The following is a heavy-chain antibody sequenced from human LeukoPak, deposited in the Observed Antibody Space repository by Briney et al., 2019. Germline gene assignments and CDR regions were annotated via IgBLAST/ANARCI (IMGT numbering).Heavy chain of an antibody. J-gene: IGHJ4*02. CDR3: ARHYGP. D-gene: IGHD3-16*01. V-gene: IGHV4-34*01. Sequence: SETLSLTCAVYGVSFSGYYWSWIRQPPGEGLEWIGEINHSGSTNYDPSLKSRVTISVDTSKNQFSLKLNSMTATDTAVYYCARHYGPWGQGTLVTVSS. CDR1: GVSFSGYY. CDR2: INHSGST.